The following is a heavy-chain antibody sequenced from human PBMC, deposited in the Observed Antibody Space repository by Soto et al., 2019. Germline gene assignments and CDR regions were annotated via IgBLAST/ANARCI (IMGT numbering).Heavy chain of an antibody. CDR1: GYSFTSYW. CDR3: ARHIANFPGYSSSWYGPMDV. V-gene: IGHV5-10-1*01. CDR2: IDPSDSYT. J-gene: IGHJ6*02. D-gene: IGHD6-13*01. Sequence: PGESLKISCKGSGYSFTSYWISWVRQMPGKGLEWMGRIDPSDSYTNYSPSFQGHVTISADKSISTAYLQWSSLKASDTAMYYCARHIANFPGYSSSWYGPMDVWGQGTTVTVSS.